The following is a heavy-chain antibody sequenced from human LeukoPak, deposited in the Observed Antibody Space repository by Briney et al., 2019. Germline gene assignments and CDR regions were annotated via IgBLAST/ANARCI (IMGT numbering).Heavy chain of an antibody. CDR2: IYHSGST. CDR3: ARGVAGYSYGYHFDY. J-gene: IGHJ4*02. Sequence: SETLSLTCAVSGYSISSGYYWGWIRQPPGKGQEWIGSIYHSGSTYYNPSLKSRVTISVDTSKNQFSLKLSSVTAADTAVYYCARGVAGYSYGYHFDYWGQGTLVTVSS. V-gene: IGHV4-38-2*01. CDR1: GYSISSGYY. D-gene: IGHD5-18*01.